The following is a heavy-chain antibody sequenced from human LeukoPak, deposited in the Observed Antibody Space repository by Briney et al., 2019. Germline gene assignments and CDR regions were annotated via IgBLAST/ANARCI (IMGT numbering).Heavy chain of an antibody. J-gene: IGHJ4*02. CDR2: ISGSGSTT. Sequence: GGTLRLSRSASGFTFSTYGMSWVRQAPGKGLEWVISISGSGSTTFYADSVKGRFTISRDNSKNTLYLQMNSLRAEDAAVYYCVKDQGSRSWPFDYWGQGTLVTVSS. CDR3: VKDQGSRSWPFDY. D-gene: IGHD6-13*01. V-gene: IGHV3-23*01. CDR1: GFTFSTYG.